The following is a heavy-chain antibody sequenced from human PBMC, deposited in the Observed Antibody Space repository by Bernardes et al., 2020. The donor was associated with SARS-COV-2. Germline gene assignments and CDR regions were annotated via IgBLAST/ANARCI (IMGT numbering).Heavy chain of an antibody. CDR3: ARGSTTFYQLLQYGWFDP. CDR1: GYTFTGYY. V-gene: IGHV1-2*04. CDR2: INPNSGGT. D-gene: IGHD2-2*01. Sequence: ASVKVSCKASGYTFTGYYMHWVRQAPGQGLEWMGWINPNSGGTNYAQKFQGWVTMTRDTSISTAYMELSRLRSDDTAVYYCARGSTTFYQLLQYGWFDPWGQGTLVTVSS. J-gene: IGHJ5*02.